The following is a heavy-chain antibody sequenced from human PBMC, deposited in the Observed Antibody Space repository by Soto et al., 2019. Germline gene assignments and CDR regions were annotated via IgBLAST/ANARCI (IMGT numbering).Heavy chain of an antibody. Sequence: SQTLSLTCAISGDSVSSSSVTWNWIRQSPSRGLEWLGRTYYRSKWYNDYAESVKSRITINPDTSKNQFSLHLNSVTPEDTAVYYCVRLIGNSWLNFWGQGTLVTVSS. D-gene: IGHD3-22*01. CDR2: TYYRSKWYN. J-gene: IGHJ4*02. CDR1: GDSVSSSSVT. V-gene: IGHV6-1*01. CDR3: VRLIGNSWLNF.